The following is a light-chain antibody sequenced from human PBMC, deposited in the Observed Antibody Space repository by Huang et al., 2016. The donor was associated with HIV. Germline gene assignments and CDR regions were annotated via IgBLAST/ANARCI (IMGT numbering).Light chain of an antibody. CDR2: GAS. CDR1: QSVSSN. Sequence: EIVMTQSPATLSVSPGERATLSCRASQSVSSNLAWYQQKPGQAPRILIYGASTRATGIPARFSGSGSGTEFTLTISSLQSEDFAVYYCQQYINWPLYTFGQGTKLEIK. V-gene: IGKV3-15*01. J-gene: IGKJ2*01. CDR3: QQYINWPLYT.